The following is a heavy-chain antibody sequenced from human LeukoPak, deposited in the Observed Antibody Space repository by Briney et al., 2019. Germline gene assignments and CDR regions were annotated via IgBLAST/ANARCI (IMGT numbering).Heavy chain of an antibody. J-gene: IGHJ3*02. Sequence: SETLSLTCAVYGGSFSGYYWSWLRQPPGKGLEWIGEINHSGSTNYNPSLKSRVTISVDTSKNQFSLKLSSVTAADTAVYYCARDPIYYDSSGYPDAFDIWGQGTMVTVSS. CDR3: ARDPIYYDSSGYPDAFDI. CDR2: INHSGST. CDR1: GGSFSGYY. V-gene: IGHV4-34*01. D-gene: IGHD3-22*01.